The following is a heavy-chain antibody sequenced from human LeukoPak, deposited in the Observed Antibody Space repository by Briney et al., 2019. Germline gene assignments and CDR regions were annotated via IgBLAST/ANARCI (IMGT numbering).Heavy chain of an antibody. CDR2: IIPIFGTA. D-gene: IGHD4-23*01. Sequence: AVQVSCKASGGTFISYAISWVRQAPGQGLEWMGGIIPIFGTANYAQKFQGRVTITADESTSTAYMELSSLRSEDTAVYYCARTQLTTVVTPYMGIFDYWGQGTLVTVSA. CDR1: GGTFISYA. V-gene: IGHV1-69*13. J-gene: IGHJ4*02. CDR3: ARTQLTTVVTPYMGIFDY.